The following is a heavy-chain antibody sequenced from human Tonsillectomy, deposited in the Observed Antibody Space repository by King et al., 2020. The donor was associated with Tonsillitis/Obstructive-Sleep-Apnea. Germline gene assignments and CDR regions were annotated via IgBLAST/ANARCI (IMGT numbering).Heavy chain of an antibody. CDR1: GGSISSSSYY. Sequence: QLQESGPGLVKPSETLSLTCTVSGGSISSSSYYWGWIRQPPGKGLEWIGSIYYSGSTYYNPSLKSRVTISVDTSKNQFSLKLSSVTAADTAVYYCARVLSAAKGWKRKKVGDEGYGMDVWGQGTTVTVSS. V-gene: IGHV4-39*01. CDR2: IYYSGST. J-gene: IGHJ6*02. D-gene: IGHD2-2*01. CDR3: ARVLSAAKGWKRKKVGDEGYGMDV.